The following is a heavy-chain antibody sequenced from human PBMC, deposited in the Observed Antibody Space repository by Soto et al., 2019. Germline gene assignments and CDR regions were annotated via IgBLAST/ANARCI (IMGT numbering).Heavy chain of an antibody. J-gene: IGHJ3*02. Sequence: SVKVSCKASGGTFSSYAISWVRQAPGQGLEWMGGIIPIFGTANYAQKFQGRVTITADESTSTAYMELSSLRSEDTAVYYCTPPPLYYYDSSGYLDIWGQGTMVTVSS. CDR3: TPPPLYYYDSSGYLDI. D-gene: IGHD3-22*01. CDR1: GGTFSSYA. V-gene: IGHV1-69*13. CDR2: IIPIFGTA.